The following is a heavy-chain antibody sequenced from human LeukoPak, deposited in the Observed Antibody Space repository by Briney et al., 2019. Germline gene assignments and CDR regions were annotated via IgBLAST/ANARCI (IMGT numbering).Heavy chain of an antibody. Sequence: AGGSLRLSCAASGFTFSSYWMHWVRQAPGKGLVWVSRISSDGSSTTYADSVKGRFTISRDNAKNTLYLQMNGLRAEDTAVYSCATNVYPGYWGQGTLVTDSS. CDR3: ATNVYPGY. CDR2: ISSDGSST. CDR1: GFTFSSYW. J-gene: IGHJ4*02. V-gene: IGHV3-74*01. D-gene: IGHD5/OR15-5a*01.